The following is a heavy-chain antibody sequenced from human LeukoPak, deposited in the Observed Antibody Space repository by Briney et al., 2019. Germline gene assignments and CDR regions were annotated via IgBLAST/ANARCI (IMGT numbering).Heavy chain of an antibody. D-gene: IGHD1-7*01. CDR3: ARELELRSEGSFDY. J-gene: IGHJ4*02. V-gene: IGHV4-59*11. Sequence: SETLSLTCTVSGASISSHYWSWIRQPPGKGLEWIGYISYSGTTKYNASLKSRVTISADTSKSHFSLNLSSVTAADTAVYYCARELELRSEGSFDYWGQGTLVNVSS. CDR1: GASISSHY. CDR2: ISYSGTT.